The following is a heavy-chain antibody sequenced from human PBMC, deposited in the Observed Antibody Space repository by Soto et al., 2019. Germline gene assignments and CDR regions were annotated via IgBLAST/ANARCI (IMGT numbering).Heavy chain of an antibody. Sequence: ASVKVSCKASGGTFSSYAISWVRQAPGQGLEWMGWISAYNGNTNYAQKLQGRVTMTTDTSTSTAYMELRSLRSDDTAVYYCARVAATMGYYYYYGMDVWGQGTTVTVSS. CDR1: GGTFSSYA. J-gene: IGHJ6*02. CDR2: ISAYNGNT. CDR3: ARVAATMGYYYYYGMDV. D-gene: IGHD2-15*01. V-gene: IGHV1-18*01.